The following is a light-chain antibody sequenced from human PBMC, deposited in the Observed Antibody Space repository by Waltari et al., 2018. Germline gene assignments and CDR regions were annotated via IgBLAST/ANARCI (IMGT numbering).Light chain of an antibody. CDR3: CSYAARYTLV. CDR2: DVS. CDR1: SSVVWVFKH. J-gene: IGLJ2*01. Sequence: QSALTQPRSVSGSPGPSATIPCPGTSSVVWVFKHVSRYQLHPGKAPKFMMYDVSERPSGVPDRLSGSKSGNTASLTISGLQAEDEADYYCCSYAARYTLVFGGGTKLTVL. V-gene: IGLV2-11*01.